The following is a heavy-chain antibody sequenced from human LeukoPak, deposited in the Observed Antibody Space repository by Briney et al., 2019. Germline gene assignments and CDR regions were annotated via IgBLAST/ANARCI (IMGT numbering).Heavy chain of an antibody. Sequence: GGSLRLSCAVSGLTFSTYSMTWVRQGPGKGLEWVSSIYNSGAKIFYADSVKGRFTISRDNSRNMLYLQMNSLRVEDTAVYYCAKDGAPDSGWDLDYWGQGTLVTVSS. CDR3: AKDGAPDSGWDLDY. CDR1: GLTFSTYS. D-gene: IGHD6-19*01. J-gene: IGHJ4*02. CDR2: IYNSGAKI. V-gene: IGHV3-23*01.